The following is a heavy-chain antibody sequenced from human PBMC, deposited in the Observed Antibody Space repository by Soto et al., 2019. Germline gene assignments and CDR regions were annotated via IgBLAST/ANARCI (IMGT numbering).Heavy chain of an antibody. CDR1: GYTLTNYA. CDR3: TRDLNGGNPFDY. V-gene: IGHV1-3*01. Sequence: QVQLVQSGAEVKKPGASVRVSCKASGYTLTNYAIHWVRQAAGQRLEWLAWIDSGSGNPTHSQKFQGRITLSRDNSASTFYMDLSSLTSEDTAVYFCTRDLNGGNPFDYWGQGTLVTVSS. D-gene: IGHD2-8*01. CDR2: IDSGSGNP. J-gene: IGHJ4*02.